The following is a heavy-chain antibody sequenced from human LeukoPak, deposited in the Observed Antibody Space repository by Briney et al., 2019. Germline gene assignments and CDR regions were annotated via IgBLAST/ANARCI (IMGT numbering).Heavy chain of an antibody. CDR3: ATYRQVLLPFES. CDR2: IFPSGGEI. V-gene: IGHV3-21*04. J-gene: IGHJ4*02. CDR1: GFTFSSYS. D-gene: IGHD5-18*01. Sequence: GGSLRLSCAASGFTFSSYSMNWVRQAPGKGLEWVSSIFPSGGEIHYADSVRGRFTISRDNSKSILSLQMNSLRAGDTAIYYCATYRQVLLPFESWGQGTLVTVSS.